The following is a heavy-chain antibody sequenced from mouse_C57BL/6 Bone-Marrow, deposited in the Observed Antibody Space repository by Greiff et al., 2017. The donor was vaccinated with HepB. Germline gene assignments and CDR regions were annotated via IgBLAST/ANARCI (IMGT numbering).Heavy chain of an antibody. V-gene: IGHV1-5*01. CDR3: TRGGDYDWYFDV. CDR2: IYPGNSDN. D-gene: IGHD2-4*01. J-gene: IGHJ1*03. Sequence: EVQLQQSGTVLARPGASVKMSCKTSGYTFTSYWMHWVKQRPGQGLEWIGAIYPGNSDNSYNQKFKGKAKLTAVTSASTAYMELSSLTNEDSAVYYCTRGGDYDWYFDVWGTGTTVTVSS. CDR1: GYTFTSYW.